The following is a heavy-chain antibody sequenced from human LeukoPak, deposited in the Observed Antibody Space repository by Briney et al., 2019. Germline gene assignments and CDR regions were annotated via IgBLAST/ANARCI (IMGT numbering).Heavy chain of an antibody. J-gene: IGHJ4*02. D-gene: IGHD1-20*01. CDR1: GFTFSSYG. CDR3: AKDYNWSDGY. V-gene: IGHV3-23*01. CDR2: ISVRADST. Sequence: GGSLRLSCAASGFTFSSYGMSWVRRAPGKGLEWVSGISVRADSTSYADSVKGRFTISRDNSKNTLYLQMNSLRDEDTAVYYCAKDYNWSDGYWGQGTLVTVSS.